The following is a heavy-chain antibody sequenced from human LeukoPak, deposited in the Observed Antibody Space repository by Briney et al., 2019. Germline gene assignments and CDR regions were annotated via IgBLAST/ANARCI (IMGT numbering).Heavy chain of an antibody. CDR2: ISSSSSYI. Sequence: TGGSLRLSCAASGFTFSSYDMNWVRQAPGKGLEWVSYISSSSSYIYYADSVKGRFNISRDNAKNSLYLQMNSLRAEDTAVYYCARVDAFDLWGQGTMVTVSS. CDR3: ARVDAFDL. J-gene: IGHJ3*01. CDR1: GFTFSSYD. V-gene: IGHV3-21*01.